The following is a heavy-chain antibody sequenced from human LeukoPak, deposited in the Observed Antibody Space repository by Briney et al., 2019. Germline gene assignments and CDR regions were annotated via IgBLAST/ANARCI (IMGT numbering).Heavy chain of an antibody. D-gene: IGHD3-3*01. CDR2: ISSSSSYI. V-gene: IGHV3-21*01. Sequence: PGGSLRLSCAASGFTFSSYSMNWVRQAPGKGLQWVSSISSSSSYIYYADSVKGRFTISRDNAKNSLYLQMNSLRAEDTAVYYCARDTDDFQGLDIWGQGTRVTVSS. J-gene: IGHJ3*02. CDR1: GFTFSSYS. CDR3: ARDTDDFQGLDI.